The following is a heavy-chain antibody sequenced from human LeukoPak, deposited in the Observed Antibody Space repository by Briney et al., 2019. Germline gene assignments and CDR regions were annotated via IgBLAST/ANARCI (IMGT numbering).Heavy chain of an antibody. CDR3: ARVRRDYGDYSVDF. D-gene: IGHD4-17*01. V-gene: IGHV3-48*02. CDR1: GFTFSSYS. Sequence: AGGSLRLSCAASGFTFSSYSINWVRQAPGKGLEWVSYISSSGGTTYYADSVEGRFTLSRDNAKNSLYLQMNSLRDEDTAVYYCARVRRDYGDYSVDFWGQGTLVTVSS. J-gene: IGHJ4*02. CDR2: ISSSGGTT.